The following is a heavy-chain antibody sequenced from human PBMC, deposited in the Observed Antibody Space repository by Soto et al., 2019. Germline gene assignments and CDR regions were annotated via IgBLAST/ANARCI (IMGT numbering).Heavy chain of an antibody. CDR2: GGT. CDR3: AREGYCSGGSCPIGYYGMDV. J-gene: IGHJ6*02. V-gene: IGHV1-2*02. Sequence: GGTNYAQKFQGRVTMTRDTSISTAYMELSRLRSDDTAVYYCAREGYCSGGSCPIGYYGMDVWGQGTTVTVSS. D-gene: IGHD2-15*01.